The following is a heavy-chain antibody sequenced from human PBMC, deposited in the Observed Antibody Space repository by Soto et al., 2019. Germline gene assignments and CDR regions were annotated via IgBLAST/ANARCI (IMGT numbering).Heavy chain of an antibody. CDR1: GYTFTGYA. Sequence: QVQLVQSGAEEKKPGASVKVSCKASGYTFTGYAMHWVRQAPGQRLEWMGWINAGNGNTKYSQKFQGRVTITRDTSASTAYMELSSLRSGDTAVYYCARAVAVAADFDYWGQGTLVTVSS. CDR2: INAGNGNT. J-gene: IGHJ4*02. CDR3: ARAVAVAADFDY. D-gene: IGHD6-19*01. V-gene: IGHV1-3*05.